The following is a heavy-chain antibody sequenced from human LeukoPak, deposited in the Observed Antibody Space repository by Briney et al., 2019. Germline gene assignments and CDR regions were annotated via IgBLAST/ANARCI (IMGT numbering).Heavy chain of an antibody. Sequence: GGSLRLSCAASGFTFSTYYMNWVRQAPGKGLEWVSFITGSSSYIYYTDSVKGRFTISRDNSKNTLYLQMNSLRAEDTAVYYCAKDLVYLGYCSSTSCYAYAFDIWGQGTMVTVSS. J-gene: IGHJ3*02. CDR2: ITGSSSYI. CDR1: GFTFSTYY. CDR3: AKDLVYLGYCSSTSCYAYAFDI. D-gene: IGHD2-2*01. V-gene: IGHV3-21*01.